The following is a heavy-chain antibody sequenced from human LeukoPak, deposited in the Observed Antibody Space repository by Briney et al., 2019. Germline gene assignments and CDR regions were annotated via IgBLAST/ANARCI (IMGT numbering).Heavy chain of an antibody. D-gene: IGHD3-16*01. J-gene: IGHJ4*02. CDR2: ISGSGGST. CDR1: GFTFSSYA. CDR3: AKGYYDYVWWSYYFDY. Sequence: GGSLRLSCAASGFTFSSYAMSWVRQAPGKGLEWVSAISGSGGSTYYADSVKGRFTISRDNSRDTLYLQMNSLRAEDTPVYYCAKGYYDYVWWSYYFDYWGQGTLVTVSS. V-gene: IGHV3-23*01.